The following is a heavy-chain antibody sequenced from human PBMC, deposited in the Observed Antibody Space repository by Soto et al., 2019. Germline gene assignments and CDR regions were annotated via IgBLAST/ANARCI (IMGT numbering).Heavy chain of an antibody. CDR3: ARDNDYVRGSTFDY. CDR1: GGTFSSYA. Sequence: QVQLVQSGAEVKKPGSSVKVSCKASGGTFSSYAISWVRQAPGQGLEWMGGIIPIFGTANYAQKFQGRVTITADESTSTAYMELSSLRSEDTAMYYCARDNDYVRGSTFDYWGQGTLVTVSS. J-gene: IGHJ4*02. D-gene: IGHD3-16*01. CDR2: IIPIFGTA. V-gene: IGHV1-69*01.